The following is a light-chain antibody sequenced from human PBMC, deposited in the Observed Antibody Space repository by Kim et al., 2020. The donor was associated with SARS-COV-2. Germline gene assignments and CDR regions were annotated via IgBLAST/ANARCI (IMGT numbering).Light chain of an antibody. J-gene: IGKJ4*01. CDR1: QSVSSY. CDR2: DAS. V-gene: IGKV3-11*01. Sequence: SLSPGERATRPCRDSQSVSSYLAWYQQRPGQAPRLLIYDASNRATGIPARFSGSGSGTDFTLTISSLEPEDFAVYYCQQRSNWLTFGGGTKVDIK. CDR3: QQRSNWLT.